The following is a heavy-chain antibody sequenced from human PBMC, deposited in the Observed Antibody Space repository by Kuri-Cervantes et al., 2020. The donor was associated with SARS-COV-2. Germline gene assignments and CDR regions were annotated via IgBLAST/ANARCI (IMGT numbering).Heavy chain of an antibody. CDR2: IGSSSYYI. J-gene: IGHJ4*02. CDR3: AREEGGELGEAFDY. D-gene: IGHD7-27*01. Sequence: GESLKISCAASGFTFSGYSMNWIRQAPGKGLEWVASIGSSSYYIYHADSVKGRLTISRDNAKTSLYLQMNSLKPEDTAGYYCAREEGGELGEAFDYWGQGALVTVSS. CDR1: GFTFSGYS. V-gene: IGHV3-21*01.